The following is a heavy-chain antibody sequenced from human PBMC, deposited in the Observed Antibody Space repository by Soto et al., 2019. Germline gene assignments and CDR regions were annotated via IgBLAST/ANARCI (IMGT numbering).Heavy chain of an antibody. V-gene: IGHV1-69*01. Sequence: QVQLVQSGAEVKKPGSSVKVSCKASGGTFSSYAISWVRQAPGQGLEWMGGIIPIFGTANYAQKFQGRVTITADESTSTDYMELSSLRSEDTAVYYCARDPYSSSWSNWFDPWGQGTLVTVSS. CDR2: IIPIFGTA. D-gene: IGHD6-13*01. J-gene: IGHJ5*02. CDR1: GGTFSSYA. CDR3: ARDPYSSSWSNWFDP.